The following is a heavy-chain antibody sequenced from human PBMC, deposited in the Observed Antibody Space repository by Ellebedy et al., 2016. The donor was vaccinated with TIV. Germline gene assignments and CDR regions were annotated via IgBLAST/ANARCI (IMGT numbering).Heavy chain of an antibody. Sequence: PGGSLRLSCAVAGHTFTGNDIHWVRQAPGKGLEWVAFIAYDGDRDIYADSVKGRFTISRDMSKNTIYLQMNSLRAEDTAVYYCARDEVYSSSWYAYYYYGMDVWGQGTTVTVSS. V-gene: IGHV3-30*02. J-gene: IGHJ6*02. CDR2: IAYDGDRD. CDR3: ARDEVYSSSWYAYYYYGMDV. CDR1: GHTFTGND. D-gene: IGHD6-13*01.